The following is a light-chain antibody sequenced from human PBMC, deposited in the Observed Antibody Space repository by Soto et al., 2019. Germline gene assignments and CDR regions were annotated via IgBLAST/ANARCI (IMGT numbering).Light chain of an antibody. CDR2: GAS. V-gene: IGKV3-20*01. CDR3: QQYGSSPPLA. J-gene: IGKJ4*01. CDR1: QSVSSSY. Sequence: EIVLTQSPGTLSSSPGERATLSCRASQSVSSSYLAWYQQKPGQPPRLLIYGASSRATGSPDRFSGSGSGTDFTLTISRLEPEDFAVYYCQQYGSSPPLAFGGGTKVEIK.